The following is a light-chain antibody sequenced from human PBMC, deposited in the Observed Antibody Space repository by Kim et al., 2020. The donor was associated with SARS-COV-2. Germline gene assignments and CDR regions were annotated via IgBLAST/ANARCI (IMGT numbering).Light chain of an antibody. V-gene: IGLV3-19*01. CDR1: SLRNYF. J-gene: IGLJ3*02. CDR3: NSRDRNGNHGV. Sequence: SSELTQDPAVSVALGQTVGITCQGDSLRNYFASWYQQKPGQAPVLVMYNRNNRPSGIPDRFSGSRSGNTASLTITGAQAEDEADYYCNSRDRNGNHGVFGGGTQLT. CDR2: NRN.